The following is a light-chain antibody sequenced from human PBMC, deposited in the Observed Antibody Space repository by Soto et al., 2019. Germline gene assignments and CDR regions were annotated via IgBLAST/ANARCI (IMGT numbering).Light chain of an antibody. J-gene: IGLJ3*02. CDR2: YAG. CDR3: QVWSSSNQGA. CDR1: NIGSKS. Sequence: SYELTQPPSVSVAPGKTARITCGGNNIGSKSVHWYQQKPGQAPVLVIYYAGDRPSGIPERFSGSNSGNTATLTISRVEAGDEADYYCQVWSSSNQGAFGGGTKLTVL. V-gene: IGLV3-21*04.